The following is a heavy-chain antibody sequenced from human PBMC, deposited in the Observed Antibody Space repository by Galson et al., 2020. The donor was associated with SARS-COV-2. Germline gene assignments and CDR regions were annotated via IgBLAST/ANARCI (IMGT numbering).Heavy chain of an antibody. Sequence: SVKVSCKASGGTFSSYAISWVRQAPGQGLEWMGGIIPIFGTANYAQKFQGRVTITADESTSTAYMELSSLRSEDTAVYYCVSPSVVVAATPYYYGMDVWGQGTTVTVSS. CDR3: VSPSVVVAATPYYYGMDV. J-gene: IGHJ6*02. CDR2: IIPIFGTA. V-gene: IGHV1-69*13. CDR1: GGTFSSYA. D-gene: IGHD2-15*01.